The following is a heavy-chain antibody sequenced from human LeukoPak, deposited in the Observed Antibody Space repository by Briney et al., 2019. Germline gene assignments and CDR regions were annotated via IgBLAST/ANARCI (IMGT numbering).Heavy chain of an antibody. CDR3: ARESGGDYPDYYYYMDV. J-gene: IGHJ6*03. CDR1: GGTFSSYA. Sequence: GSSVKVSCKASGGTFSSYAISWVRQAPGQGLEWMGGIIPIFGTANYAQKFQGRVTITADKSTSTAYMELSSLRSEDTAVYYCARESGGDYPDYYYYMDVWGKGTTVTVSS. D-gene: IGHD4-17*01. V-gene: IGHV1-69*06. CDR2: IIPIFGTA.